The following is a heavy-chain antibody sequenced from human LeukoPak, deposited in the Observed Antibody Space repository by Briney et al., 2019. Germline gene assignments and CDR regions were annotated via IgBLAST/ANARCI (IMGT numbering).Heavy chain of an antibody. V-gene: IGHV5-51*01. CDR2: IYPGDSDT. CDR3: ARQNDFMLEY. CDR1: GYPFSSYW. J-gene: IGHJ4*02. D-gene: IGHD3-3*01. Sequence: TGESLRISCKGSGYPFSSYWIGWVRQMPGKGLEWMGIIYPGDSDTRYSPSLQGQVTISVDTSIGTAYLQWSSLKASDTAIYYCARQNDFMLEYWGEGTLVTVSS.